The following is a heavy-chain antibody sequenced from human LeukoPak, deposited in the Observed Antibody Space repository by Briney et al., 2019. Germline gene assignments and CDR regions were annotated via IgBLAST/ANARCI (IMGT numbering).Heavy chain of an antibody. J-gene: IGHJ5*02. CDR2: INHSGST. CDR3: ARRAGIAAAGRGWFDP. D-gene: IGHD6-13*01. CDR1: GGSFSGYY. V-gene: IGHV4-34*01. Sequence: SETLSLTCAVYGGSFSGYYWSWIRQPPGKGLEWIGEINHSGSTNYNPSLKSRVTISVDTSKNQFSLKLSSVTAADTAVYYCARRAGIAAAGRGWFDPWGQGTLVTVSS.